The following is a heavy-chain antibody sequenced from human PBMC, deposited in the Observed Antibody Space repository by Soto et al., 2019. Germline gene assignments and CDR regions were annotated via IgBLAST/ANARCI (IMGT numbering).Heavy chain of an antibody. V-gene: IGHV1-18*01. J-gene: IGHJ3*02. CDR2: ISAYNGNT. Sequence: GASLKVSCKASGYTFASYGISCVRKAPGQGLEWMGWISAYNGNTNYAQKLQGRVTMTTDTSTSTAYMELRSLRSDDTAVYYCARGMTTVTTGDIWGQGTMVTVSS. CDR3: ARGMTTVTTGDI. D-gene: IGHD4-17*01. CDR1: GYTFASYG.